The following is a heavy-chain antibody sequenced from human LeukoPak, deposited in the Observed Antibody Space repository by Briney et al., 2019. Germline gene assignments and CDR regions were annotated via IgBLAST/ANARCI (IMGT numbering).Heavy chain of an antibody. CDR2: ISAYNGNT. CDR3: ARGEIVAVPAASYYYYYYGMDV. Sequence: ASVKVSCKASGYTFTSYGISWVRQAPGQGLELMGWISAYNGNTNYAQKLQGRVTMTTDTSTSTAYMELRSLRSDDTAVYYCARGEIVAVPAASYYYYYYGMDVWGQGTTVTVSS. V-gene: IGHV1-18*01. J-gene: IGHJ6*02. D-gene: IGHD2-2*01. CDR1: GYTFTSYG.